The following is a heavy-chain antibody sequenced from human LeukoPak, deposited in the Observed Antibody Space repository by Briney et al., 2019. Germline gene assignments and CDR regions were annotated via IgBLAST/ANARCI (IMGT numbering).Heavy chain of an antibody. CDR1: VFTFNSHG. CDR3: AKDLSQKYTFDY. CDR2: ISFDEILK. D-gene: IGHD2/OR15-2a*01. Sequence: GRSLRLSCAASVFTFNSHGMHWVRQAPGKGGEGVAMISFDEILKYYADTVKCRFTISRDNSKNTLYLQMNSLRTEDTAVYYCAKDLSQKYTFDYWGQGNLVTVSS. V-gene: IGHV3-30*18. J-gene: IGHJ4*02.